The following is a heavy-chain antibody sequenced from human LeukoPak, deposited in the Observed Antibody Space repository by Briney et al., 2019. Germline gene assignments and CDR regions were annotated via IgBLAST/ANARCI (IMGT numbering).Heavy chain of an antibody. D-gene: IGHD6-19*01. CDR3: AKLKQWQPQRYFFEY. J-gene: IGHJ4*02. V-gene: IGHV3-23*01. CDR2: FSGTSTN. Sequence: PGGSLRLSCAASGFTFSSYAMSWVRQAPGKGLEWVSTFSGTSTNSYADAVKGRVTISRDNSKNTLYLQVNSLRAEDTAVYYCAKLKQWQPQRYFFEYWGQGALVTLAS. CDR1: GFTFSSYA.